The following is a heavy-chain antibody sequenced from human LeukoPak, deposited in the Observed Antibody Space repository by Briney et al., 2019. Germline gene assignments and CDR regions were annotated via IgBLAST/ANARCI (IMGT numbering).Heavy chain of an antibody. CDR3: AKDGVGATYFDY. V-gene: IGHV3-21*01. CDR1: GFTLSSYS. J-gene: IGHJ4*02. D-gene: IGHD1-26*01. CDR2: ISSSSSYR. Sequence: PGGSLRLSCAASGFTLSSYSMNWVRQAPGKGLEWVSSISSSSSYRYYADSVKGRFTISRDNSKNTLYLQMNSLRAEDTAVYYCAKDGVGATYFDYWGQGTLVTVSS.